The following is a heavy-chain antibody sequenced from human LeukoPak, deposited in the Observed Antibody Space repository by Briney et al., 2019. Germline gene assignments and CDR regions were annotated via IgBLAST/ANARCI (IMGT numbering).Heavy chain of an antibody. CDR3: ASSTIFGVVIPDY. CDR1: GGSISSSSYY. CDR2: IYYSGST. D-gene: IGHD3-3*01. V-gene: IGHV4-39*01. J-gene: IGHJ4*02. Sequence: SETLSLTCTVSGGSISSSSYYWGWIRQPPGKGLEWIGSIYYSGSTYYNPSLKSRVTISVDTSKNQFSLKLSSVTAADTAVYYRASSTIFGVVIPDYWGQGTLVTVSS.